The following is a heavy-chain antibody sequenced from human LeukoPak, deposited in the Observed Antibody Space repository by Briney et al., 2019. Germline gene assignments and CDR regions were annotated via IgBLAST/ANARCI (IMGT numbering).Heavy chain of an antibody. J-gene: IGHJ3*02. D-gene: IGHD7-27*01. CDR2: IYYSGST. Sequence: SETLSLTCTVSGGSISSGGYYWGWIRQPPGKGLEWIGSIYYSGSTYYNPSLKSRVTISVDTSKNQFSLKLSSVTAADTAVYYCARHGLTGNDAFDIWGQGTMVTVSS. V-gene: IGHV4-39*01. CDR3: ARHGLTGNDAFDI. CDR1: GGSISSGGYY.